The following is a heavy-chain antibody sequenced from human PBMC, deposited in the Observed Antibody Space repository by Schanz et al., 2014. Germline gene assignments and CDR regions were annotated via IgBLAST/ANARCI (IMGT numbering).Heavy chain of an antibody. CDR3: ANNWNLDY. Sequence: EVQLVESGGGVVRPGGSLRLSCAASGFTFENYALTWVRQVPGKGLEWVSAISGRDGSTYYADSVRGRFTISRDNSKNTLYLQMNSLRAEDTAVYYCANNWNLDYWGQGTLVTVSS. J-gene: IGHJ4*02. CDR1: GFTFENYA. V-gene: IGHV3-23*04. D-gene: IGHD1-20*01. CDR2: ISGRDGST.